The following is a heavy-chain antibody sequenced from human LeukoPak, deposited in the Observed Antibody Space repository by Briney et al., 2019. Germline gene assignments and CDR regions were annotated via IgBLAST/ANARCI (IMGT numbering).Heavy chain of an antibody. CDR1: GYTFTGYY. CDR2: INPNSGGT. J-gene: IGHJ5*02. Sequence: ASVKVSCKASGYTFTGYYMHWVRQAPGQGLEWMGWINPNSGGTNYAQKFQGRVTMTRDTSISTAYMELSRLRPDDTAVYYCARDGLYSSSTQGWFDPWGQGTLVTVSS. D-gene: IGHD6-6*01. CDR3: ARDGLYSSSTQGWFDP. V-gene: IGHV1-2*02.